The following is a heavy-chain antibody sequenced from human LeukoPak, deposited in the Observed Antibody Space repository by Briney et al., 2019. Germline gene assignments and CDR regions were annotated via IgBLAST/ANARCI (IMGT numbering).Heavy chain of an antibody. CDR3: ARDQSAGYSSSASSSWGRLGD. CDR2: ISYDGSNK. Sequence: PGRSLRLSCAASGFTFSSYAIHWVRQAPGKGLEWVAVISYDGSNKYYADSVKGRFTISRDNSKNTLYLQMNSLGAEDSAVYYCARDQSAGYSSSASSSWGRLGDWGQGTLVTVSS. J-gene: IGHJ4*02. CDR1: GFTFSSYA. D-gene: IGHD6-13*01. V-gene: IGHV3-30-3*01.